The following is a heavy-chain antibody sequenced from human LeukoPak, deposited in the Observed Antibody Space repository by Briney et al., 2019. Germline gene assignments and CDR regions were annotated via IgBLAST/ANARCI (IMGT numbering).Heavy chain of an antibody. CDR1: GFTFSSYA. Sequence: GGSLRLSCAASGFTFSSYAMSWVRQAPGKGLEWVSAISGSGGSTYYADSVKGRFTISRDNSKNTLYLQMNSPRAEDTAVYYCAKDRRVTMVQGAFDIWGQGTMVTVSS. D-gene: IGHD3-10*01. CDR3: AKDRRVTMVQGAFDI. J-gene: IGHJ3*02. V-gene: IGHV3-23*01. CDR2: ISGSGGST.